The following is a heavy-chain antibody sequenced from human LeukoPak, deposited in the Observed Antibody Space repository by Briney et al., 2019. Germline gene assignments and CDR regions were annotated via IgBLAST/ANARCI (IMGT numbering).Heavy chain of an antibody. D-gene: IGHD6-6*01. CDR3: AKATYSTSPGYYFDY. J-gene: IGHJ4*02. CDR1: GFTFDDYA. CDR2: ISWNSAMI. V-gene: IGHV3-9*01. Sequence: GGSLRLSCAASGFTFDDYAMHWVRQGPGKGLEWVSGISWNSAMIAYADSVKGRFTISRDNAKNSLYLQMNSLRAEDTAFYYCAKATYSTSPGYYFDYWGQGTLVTVSS.